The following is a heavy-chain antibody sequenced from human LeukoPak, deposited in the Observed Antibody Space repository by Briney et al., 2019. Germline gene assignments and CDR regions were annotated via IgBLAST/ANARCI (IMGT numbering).Heavy chain of an antibody. J-gene: IGHJ4*02. Sequence: GGSLRLSCAASGFTFSSYGMHWVRQAPGKGLEWVAFIRYDGSNKYYADSVKGRFTISRDNSKNTLYLQMNSLRAEDTAVYYCAKDSALGFIVVSPSGLDYWGQGTLVTVSS. CDR3: AKDSALGFIVVSPSGLDY. D-gene: IGHD2-15*01. CDR1: GFTFSSYG. V-gene: IGHV3-30*02. CDR2: IRYDGSNK.